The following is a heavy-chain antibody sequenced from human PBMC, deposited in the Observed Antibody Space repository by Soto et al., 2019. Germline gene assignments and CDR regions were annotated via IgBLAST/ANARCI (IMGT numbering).Heavy chain of an antibody. Sequence: GASVKVSCKASGYTFTSYGISWVRQAPGQGLEWMGWISAYNGNTNYAQKLQGRVTMTTDTSTSTAYMELRSLRSDDTAVYYCARVSVVVPAAIPHYYYGMDVWGQGTTVTVSS. CDR3: ARVSVVVPAAIPHYYYGMDV. CDR2: ISAYNGNT. D-gene: IGHD2-2*01. V-gene: IGHV1-18*01. CDR1: GYTFTSYG. J-gene: IGHJ6*02.